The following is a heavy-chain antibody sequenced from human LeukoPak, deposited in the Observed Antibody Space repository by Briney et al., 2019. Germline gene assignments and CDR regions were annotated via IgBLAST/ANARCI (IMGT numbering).Heavy chain of an antibody. CDR3: ARDYDCSGGSCYSYYFDY. J-gene: IGHJ4*02. D-gene: IGHD2-15*01. CDR1: GFTFSSYS. Sequence: PGGSLRLSCAASGFTFSSYSMNWVRQAPGKGLEWVSYISSRSSTIYYADSVKGRITISRDNAKNSLYLQMDSLRAEDTAVYYCARDYDCSGGSCYSYYFDYWGQGTLVTVSS. CDR2: ISSRSSTI. V-gene: IGHV3-48*01.